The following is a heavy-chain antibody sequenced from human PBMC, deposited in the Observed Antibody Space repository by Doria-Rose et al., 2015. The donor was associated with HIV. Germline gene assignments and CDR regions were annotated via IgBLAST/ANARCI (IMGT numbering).Heavy chain of an antibody. V-gene: IGHV3-74*01. CDR1: GLTFSGYW. J-gene: IGHJ2*01. CDR2: INPEGSYR. CDR3: ARDVNWNIDL. D-gene: IGHD1-1*01. Sequence: EVQLVESGGGLVQSGGSLRLSCAASGLTFSGYWMHWVRQAPGRGLVSVSRINPEGSYRNYADSVRGRFTISRDNAKNTVYLQMNSLRAEDTAVYYCARDVNWNIDLWGRGTLVTVSS.